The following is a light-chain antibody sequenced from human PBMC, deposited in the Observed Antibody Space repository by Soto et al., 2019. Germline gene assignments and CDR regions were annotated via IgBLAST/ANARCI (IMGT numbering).Light chain of an antibody. Sequence: DIQMTQSPSTLSASVGDRVTITCRASQSISSWLAWYQQKPGKAPKLLIYAASSLESGVPSRFSGSGSGTEFTLTISSLQPDDFATDYCQQDNSYWTFGQGTKVEIK. J-gene: IGKJ1*01. CDR3: QQDNSYWT. CDR1: QSISSW. V-gene: IGKV1-5*01. CDR2: AAS.